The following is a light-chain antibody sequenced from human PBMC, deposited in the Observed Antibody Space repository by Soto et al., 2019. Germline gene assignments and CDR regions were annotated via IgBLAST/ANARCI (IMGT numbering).Light chain of an antibody. Sequence: ETVVTQSPATLSLSPGERATLSCRASQNVDSYVVWYQQKPGQAPRLLLYDATNTAPSIPATFSGSGSGTTFTLTISSLEPEDSAVYYCLQPRNWPPIAFGQGTRLEIK. CDR1: QNVDSY. V-gene: IGKV3-11*01. CDR2: DAT. J-gene: IGKJ5*01. CDR3: LQPRNWPPIA.